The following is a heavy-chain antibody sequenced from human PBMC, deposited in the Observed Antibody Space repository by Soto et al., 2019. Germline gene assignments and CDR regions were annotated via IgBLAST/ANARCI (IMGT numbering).Heavy chain of an antibody. V-gene: IGHV3-30*18. CDR3: AKETAASSWLDY. CDR2: ISYDGSNK. D-gene: IGHD6-13*01. Sequence: GGSLRLSCAASGFTFSSYGMHWVRQAPGKGLEWVAVISYDGSNKYYADSVKGRFTISRDNSKNTLYLQMNSLRAEDTAVYYCAKETAASSWLDYWGQGTLVTVSS. CDR1: GFTFSSYG. J-gene: IGHJ4*02.